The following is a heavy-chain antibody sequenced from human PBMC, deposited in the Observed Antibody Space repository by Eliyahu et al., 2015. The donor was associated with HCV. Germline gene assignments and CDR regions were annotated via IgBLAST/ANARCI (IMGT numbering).Heavy chain of an antibody. Sequence: QVQLVESGGGVVQPGRSLRLSCAASGFTFXSYGMHWVRQAPGKGLEWVAVISYDGSNKYYADSVKXRFTISRDNSKNTLYLQMNSLRAEDTAVYYCAKYGKSNYYYYMDVWGKGTTVTVSS. D-gene: IGHD1-26*01. CDR1: GFTFXSYG. CDR2: ISYDGSNK. J-gene: IGHJ6*03. V-gene: IGHV3-30*18. CDR3: AKYGKSNYYYYMDV.